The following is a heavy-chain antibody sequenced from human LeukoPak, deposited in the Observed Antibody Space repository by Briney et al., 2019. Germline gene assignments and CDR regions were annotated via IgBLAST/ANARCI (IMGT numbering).Heavy chain of an antibody. CDR3: AREYGDYLAGYGMDV. CDR2: IWYDGSNK. J-gene: IGHJ6*02. Sequence: GGSLRLSCEASGFILNFNRYWMHWVRQAPGKGLEWVAVIWYDGSNKYYADSVKGRFTISRDNSKNTLYLQMNSLRAEDTAVYYCAREYGDYLAGYGMDVWGQGTTVTVSS. D-gene: IGHD4-17*01. V-gene: IGHV3-33*08. CDR1: GFILNFNRYW.